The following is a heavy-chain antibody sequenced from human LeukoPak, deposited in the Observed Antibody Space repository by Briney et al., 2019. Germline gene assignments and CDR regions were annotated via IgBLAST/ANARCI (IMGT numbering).Heavy chain of an antibody. CDR3: VRESRPGGAMGLYHNLDY. CDR2: IKEDGTEK. CDR1: GFTFSDFW. D-gene: IGHD1-1*01. Sequence: GGSLRLSCAGSGFTFSDFWMTWVRQTPGKGLEWVANIKEDGTEKNPVDSVKGRFTISRDNTKNLLYLEMNSLRGDDTAIYYCVRESRPGGAMGLYHNLDYWGQGTLVAVSS. V-gene: IGHV3-7*01. J-gene: IGHJ4*02.